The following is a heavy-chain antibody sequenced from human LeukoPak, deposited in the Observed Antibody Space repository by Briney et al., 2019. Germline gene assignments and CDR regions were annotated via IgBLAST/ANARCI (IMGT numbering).Heavy chain of an antibody. D-gene: IGHD2-15*01. J-gene: IGHJ6*02. CDR2: IYYSGST. CDR3: ARPSLVVRNVFSYCYDIDV. CDR1: GGSISSYY. Sequence: SETLSLTCTVSGGSISSYYWSWIRQPAGKGLEWIGHIYYSGSTSYNPSLKSRVTMSVDTSKNQFSLKLSSVTAADTAVYYCARPSLVVRNVFSYCYDIDVWGQGTPVTVSS. V-gene: IGHV4-4*07.